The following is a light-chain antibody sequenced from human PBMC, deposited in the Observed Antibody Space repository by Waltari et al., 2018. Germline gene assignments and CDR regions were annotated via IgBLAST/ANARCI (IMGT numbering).Light chain of an antibody. Sequence: QSALPPPASVSRSPGPSTTISCPGTSRDVGVSNPVSCYQHPPGKAPKLMIYDVSNRPSGVSNRFSGSKSGNTASLTISGLQAEDEADYYCSSYTSSSTFWVFGTGTKVTVL. V-gene: IGLV2-14*03. CDR2: DVS. J-gene: IGLJ1*01. CDR1: SRDVGVSNP. CDR3: SSYTSSSTFWV.